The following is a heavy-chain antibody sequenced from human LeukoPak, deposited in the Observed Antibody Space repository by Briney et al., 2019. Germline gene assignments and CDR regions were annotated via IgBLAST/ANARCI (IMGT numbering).Heavy chain of an antibody. CDR2: ISSSSSTI. CDR1: GFTFSSYS. V-gene: IGHV3-48*04. Sequence: SGGSLRLSCAASGFTFSSYSMNWVRQAPGKGLEWVSYISSSSSTIYYADSVKGRFTISRDNAKNSLYLQMNSLRAEDTAVYYCARGLWGDYGARRGAFDIWGQGTMVTVSS. J-gene: IGHJ3*02. D-gene: IGHD4-17*01. CDR3: ARGLWGDYGARRGAFDI.